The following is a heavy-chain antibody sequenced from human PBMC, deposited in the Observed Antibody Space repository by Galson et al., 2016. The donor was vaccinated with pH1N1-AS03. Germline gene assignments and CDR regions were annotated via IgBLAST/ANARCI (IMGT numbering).Heavy chain of an antibody. Sequence: SLRLSCAASGFTFRSFGMNWVRQAPGKGLEWVAFIRDDGRNKFYADSMKGRFTISRDNSKNTLYLQVNSLRTDDTAVYYRARAANDRTEDYYSHFDKWGQGTLVTVSS. V-gene: IGHV3-30*02. CDR3: ARAANDRTEDYYSHFDK. CDR2: IRDDGRNK. D-gene: IGHD3-22*01. CDR1: GFTFRSFG. J-gene: IGHJ4*02.